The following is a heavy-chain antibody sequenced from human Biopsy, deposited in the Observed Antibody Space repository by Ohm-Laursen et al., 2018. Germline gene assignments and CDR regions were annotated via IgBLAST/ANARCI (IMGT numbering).Heavy chain of an antibody. J-gene: IGHJ3*02. CDR2: ISWNSVGI. Sequence: LRLSCAASGSIFDDYAMHWVRQAPGKGLEWVSGISWNSVGIGYADSVKGRFTISRDNAKNFLYLEMNNLRPEDTALYYCAKIHCSGGSCYPNAFDMWGHGTRVTVS. V-gene: IGHV3-9*01. CDR1: GSIFDDYA. CDR3: AKIHCSGGSCYPNAFDM. D-gene: IGHD2-15*01.